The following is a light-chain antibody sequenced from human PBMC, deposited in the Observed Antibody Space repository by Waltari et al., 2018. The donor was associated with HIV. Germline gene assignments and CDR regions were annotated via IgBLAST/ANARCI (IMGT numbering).Light chain of an antibody. J-gene: IGLJ2*01. CDR3: SSYAGSSTFVI. V-gene: IGLV2-23*02. Sequence: QSALTPPASVSGSPGQSITISCTGSSSDVGSYNHVSWYQQHPGKAPRLIIYEVSKRPSGVSNRYSASKSGKTASLTVSGLRAEDEADYYCSSYAGSSTFVIFGGGTKLTVL. CDR2: EVS. CDR1: SSDVGSYNH.